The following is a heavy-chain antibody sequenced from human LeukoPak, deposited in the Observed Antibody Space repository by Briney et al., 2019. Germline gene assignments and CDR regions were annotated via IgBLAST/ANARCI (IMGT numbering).Heavy chain of an antibody. V-gene: IGHV3-30*02. D-gene: IGHD3-10*01. CDR1: GFTFSNFA. CDR3: AKDTPGFGGDDFVH. J-gene: IGHJ4*02. Sequence: PGGSLRLSCVASGFTFSNFAMHWVRQAPGKGLEWVAFTHTDGGNQSYADSVKGRFTVSRDNSKNTLYQQMSSLRTDETGVYCCAKDTPGFGGDDFVHWGQGTLVSVSS. CDR2: THTDGGNQ.